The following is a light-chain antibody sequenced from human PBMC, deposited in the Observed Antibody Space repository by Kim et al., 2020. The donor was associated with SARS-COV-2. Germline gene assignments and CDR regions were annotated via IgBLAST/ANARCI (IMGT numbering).Light chain of an antibody. V-gene: IGLV3-19*01. J-gene: IGLJ3*02. CDR1: SLRSYY. Sequence: LGQTVRIKCQGDSLRSYYASWYQKKPGQAPVLVIYGKNNRPSGIPDRFSGSSSGNTASLTITGAQAEDEADYYCNSRDSSGNHMGVFGGGTQLTVL. CDR3: NSRDSSGNHMGV. CDR2: GKN.